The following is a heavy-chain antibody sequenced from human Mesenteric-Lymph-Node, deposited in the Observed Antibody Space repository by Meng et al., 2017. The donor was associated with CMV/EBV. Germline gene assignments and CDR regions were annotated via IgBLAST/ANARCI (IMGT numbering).Heavy chain of an antibody. CDR3: ASAIGRTLFDY. J-gene: IGHJ4*02. Sequence: TCAVSGGSISRSTWWSWVRQPPGKGLEWIGEIYHSGSTNYNPSLKSRVTISVDKSKNQFSLKLSSVTAADTAVYYCASAIGRTLFDYWGQGTLVTVSS. V-gene: IGHV4-4*02. CDR1: GGSISRSTW. CDR2: IYHSGST. D-gene: IGHD2-2*02.